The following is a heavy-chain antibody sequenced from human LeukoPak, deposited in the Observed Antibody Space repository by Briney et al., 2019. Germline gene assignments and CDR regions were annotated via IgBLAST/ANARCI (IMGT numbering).Heavy chain of an antibody. Sequence: GGSLRLSCAASGFTFSNAWMSWVRQAPGKGLEWVGRIKSKTDGGTIDYAAPVKGRFTISRDDSKNTMYLQINSLKTEDTAVYYCRRDGFSFMHWGQGTLVTVSS. CDR3: RRDGFSFMH. CDR2: IKSKTDGGTI. V-gene: IGHV3-15*01. J-gene: IGHJ4*02. CDR1: GFTFSNAW. D-gene: IGHD5-24*01.